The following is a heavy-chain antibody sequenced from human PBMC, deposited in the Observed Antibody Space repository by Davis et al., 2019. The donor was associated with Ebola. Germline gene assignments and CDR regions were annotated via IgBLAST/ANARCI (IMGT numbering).Heavy chain of an antibody. Sequence: PGGSLRLSCVASGFAFSSYGMHWVRQAPDKGLEWVAVISPDGSNQHYADSVEGRVTISRDNSNNMLFLQMNSLRPEDTAVYYCAKEVHYFNGFDIWGQGTMVTVSS. V-gene: IGHV3-30*18. J-gene: IGHJ3*02. CDR1: GFAFSSYG. CDR2: ISPDGSNQ. CDR3: AKEVHYFNGFDI. D-gene: IGHD2/OR15-2a*01.